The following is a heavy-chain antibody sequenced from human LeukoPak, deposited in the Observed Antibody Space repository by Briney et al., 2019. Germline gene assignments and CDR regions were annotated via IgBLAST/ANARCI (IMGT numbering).Heavy chain of an antibody. CDR1: GYVFTSYG. V-gene: IGHV1-18*01. CDR3: ARDVRRLQLSTYFFDF. CDR2: ISIHTGDT. Sequence: ASVRVSCKASGYVFTSYGISWVRQAPGQGLEWMGGISIHTGDTRYAQRFQDRVTMTTDISTTTAYLDLRSLRFDDTAVYYCARDVRRLQLSTYFFDFWGQGTLVSVSS. J-gene: IGHJ4*02. D-gene: IGHD4-17*01.